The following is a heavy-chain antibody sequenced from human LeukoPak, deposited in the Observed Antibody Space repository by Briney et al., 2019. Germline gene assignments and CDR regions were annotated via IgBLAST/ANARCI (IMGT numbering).Heavy chain of an antibody. CDR1: GFTFSSYG. J-gene: IGHJ4*02. CDR2: IWYDGSNK. V-gene: IGHV3-33*01. Sequence: QPGGSLRLFCAASGFTFSSYGMHWVRQAPGKGLEWVAIIWYDGSNKYYADSVRGRFTISRDNSKNTLYLQMNSLRAEDTAVYYCARYGSGSTIDYWGQGTLVTVSS. CDR3: ARYGSGSTIDY. D-gene: IGHD3-10*01.